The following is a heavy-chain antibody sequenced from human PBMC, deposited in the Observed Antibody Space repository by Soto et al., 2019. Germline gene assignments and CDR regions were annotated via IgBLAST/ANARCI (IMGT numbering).Heavy chain of an antibody. CDR3: ARGGGVGVAGSAAFDM. CDR2: INPATGAA. D-gene: IGHD3-3*01. V-gene: IGHV1-2*02. CDR1: GYPVTAYY. J-gene: IGHJ3*02. Sequence: QLHLVQSGAVVKKPGASVTVSCSASGYPVTAYYMHWVRQAPGRGLEWMGGINPATGAAKYTQTLQGRVTMTRDTSTSTVFMELSALTSADTAVFYCARGGGVGVAGSAAFDMWGQGTLVTVSS.